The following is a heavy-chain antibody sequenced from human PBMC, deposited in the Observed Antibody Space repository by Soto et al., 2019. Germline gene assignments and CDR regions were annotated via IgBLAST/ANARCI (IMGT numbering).Heavy chain of an antibody. J-gene: IGHJ4*02. CDR3: ARVDSPNRYSYGYGPYFDY. Sequence: SETLSLTCAVYGGSFSGYYWSWIRQPPGKGLEWIGEINHSGSTNYNPSLKSRVTISVDTSKNQSSLKLSSVTAADTAVYYCARVDSPNRYSYGYGPYFDYWGQGTLVTVSS. D-gene: IGHD5-18*01. V-gene: IGHV4-34*01. CDR1: GGSFSGYY. CDR2: INHSGST.